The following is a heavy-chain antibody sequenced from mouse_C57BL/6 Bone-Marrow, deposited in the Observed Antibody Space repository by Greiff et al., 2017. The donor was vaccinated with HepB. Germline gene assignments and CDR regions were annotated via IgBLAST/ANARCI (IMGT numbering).Heavy chain of an antibody. Sequence: VQLQQSGPVLVKPGASVKMSCKASGYTFTDYYMNWVKQSHGKSLEWIGVINPYNGGTSYNQKFKGKATLTVDKSSSTAYMELNSLTSEDSAVYYCARGGWAITTVVARLFDYWGQGTTLTVSS. CDR3: ARGGWAITTVVARLFDY. D-gene: IGHD1-1*01. V-gene: IGHV1-19*01. CDR1: GYTFTDYY. CDR2: INPYNGGT. J-gene: IGHJ2*01.